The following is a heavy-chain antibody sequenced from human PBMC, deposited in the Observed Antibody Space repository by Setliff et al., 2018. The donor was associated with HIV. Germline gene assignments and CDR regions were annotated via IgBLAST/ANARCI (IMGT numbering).Heavy chain of an antibody. J-gene: IGHJ6*02. CDR1: GGSFSGYY. D-gene: IGHD3-22*01. CDR3: ARHLTYDTIPSLTAYGLDV. V-gene: IGHV4-34*01. CDR2: INHSGST. Sequence: SETLSLTCAVYGGSFSGYYWSWIRQPPGKGLEWIGEINHSGSTKYNPSLKRRVTISVDTSKNQFSLKLSSVTAADTAVYYCARHLTYDTIPSLTAYGLDVWGQGTTVTVSS.